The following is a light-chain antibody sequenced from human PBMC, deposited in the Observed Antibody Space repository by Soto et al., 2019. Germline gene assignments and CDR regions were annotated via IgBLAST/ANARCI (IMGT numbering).Light chain of an antibody. J-gene: IGLJ3*02. CDR1: NSDVGGYSY. Sequence: QSALTQPASVSGSPGHSITISCTGTNSDVGGYSYVSWFQQQPGKAPKLIIYEVSNLPSGVSIRFSGSKSGNTASLTVSGLQAEDEADYYCSSFTRSNTWVIGGGTKLTVL. V-gene: IGLV2-14*01. CDR3: SSFTRSNTWV. CDR2: EVS.